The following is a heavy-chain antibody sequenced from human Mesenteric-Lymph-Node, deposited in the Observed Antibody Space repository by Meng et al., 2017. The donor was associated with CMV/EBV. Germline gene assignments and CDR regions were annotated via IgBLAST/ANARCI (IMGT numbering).Heavy chain of an antibody. CDR3: ARGPNTSLFDY. CDR1: GGSISSYY. D-gene: IGHD2-2*01. Sequence: SETLSLTYTVSGGSISSYYWSWIRQPPGKGLEWIGYIYYSGSTNYNPSLKSRVTISVDTSKNQFSLKLSSVTAADTAVYYCARGPNTSLFDYWGQGTLVTVSS. J-gene: IGHJ4*02. V-gene: IGHV4-59*01. CDR2: IYYSGST.